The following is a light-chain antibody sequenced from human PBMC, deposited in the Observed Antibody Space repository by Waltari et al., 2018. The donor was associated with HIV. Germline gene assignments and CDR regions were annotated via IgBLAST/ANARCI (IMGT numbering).Light chain of an antibody. Sequence: SYDLNQPPSVSLSPGQTARITCSGDDSGRNYVSWYQQKTGQSPVLVVYQDNKRPSGIPERFSASNSGNRATLTISGTQALDEADYYCQAWDTAAHVVFGGGTKLTVL. CDR2: QDN. V-gene: IGLV3-1*01. J-gene: IGLJ2*01. CDR3: QAWDTAAHVV. CDR1: DSGRNY.